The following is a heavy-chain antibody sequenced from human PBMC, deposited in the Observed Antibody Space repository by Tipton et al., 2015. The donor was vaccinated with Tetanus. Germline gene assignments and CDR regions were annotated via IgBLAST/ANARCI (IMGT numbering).Heavy chain of an antibody. J-gene: IGHJ2*01. CDR1: GDSVSSVSYY. V-gene: IGHV4-61*01. CDR3: ATHPDHNYWYFGL. Sequence: TLSLTCNVSGDSVSSVSYYWSWVRQPPGKGLEWIGYIYYGGTTHYNPSLTSRVTISVDTSKNQFSLKLNSVTAADTAVYYCATHPDHNYWYFGLWGRGTLVTVSS. CDR2: IYYGGTT. D-gene: IGHD1-14*01.